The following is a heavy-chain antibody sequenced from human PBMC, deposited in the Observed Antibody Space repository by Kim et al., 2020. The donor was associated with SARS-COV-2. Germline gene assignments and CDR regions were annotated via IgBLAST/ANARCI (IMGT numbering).Heavy chain of an antibody. Sequence: ASVKVSCKASGYTFTSYAMNWVRQAPGQGLEWMGWINTNTGNPTYAQGFTGRFVFSLDTSVSTAYLQISSLKAEDTAVYYCARSFAAVAGTGFDPWGQGTLVTVSS. D-gene: IGHD6-19*01. J-gene: IGHJ5*02. CDR3: ARSFAAVAGTGFDP. V-gene: IGHV7-4-1*02. CDR2: INTNTGNP. CDR1: GYTFTSYA.